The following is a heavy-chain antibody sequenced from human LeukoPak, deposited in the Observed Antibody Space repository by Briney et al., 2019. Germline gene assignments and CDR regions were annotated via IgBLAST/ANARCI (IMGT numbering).Heavy chain of an antibody. CDR1: GGTFSSYA. D-gene: IGHD3-9*01. V-gene: IGHV1-69*06. CDR2: IIPIFGTA. J-gene: IGHJ4*02. CDR3: ARAGTYYDILTGYSFDY. Sequence: SVKVSCKASGGTFSSYAISWVRQAPGQGLEWMGGIIPIFGTAKYAQKFQGRVTITADKSTSTAYMELSSLRSEDTAVYYCARAGTYYDILTGYSFDYWGQGTLVTVSS.